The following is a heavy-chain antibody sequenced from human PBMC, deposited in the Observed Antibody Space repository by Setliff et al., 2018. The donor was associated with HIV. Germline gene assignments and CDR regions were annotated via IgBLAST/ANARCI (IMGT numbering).Heavy chain of an antibody. Sequence: PSETLSLTCTVSGGSISSSSYYWGWIRQPPGKGLEWIGSIYYSGSTYYNPSLKSRVTISVDTSKNQFSLKLSSVTAADTAVYYCARAAQLGYFDYWGQGTLVTVSS. V-gene: IGHV4-39*07. J-gene: IGHJ4*02. D-gene: IGHD6-6*01. CDR3: ARAAQLGYFDY. CDR1: GGSISSSSYY. CDR2: IYYSGST.